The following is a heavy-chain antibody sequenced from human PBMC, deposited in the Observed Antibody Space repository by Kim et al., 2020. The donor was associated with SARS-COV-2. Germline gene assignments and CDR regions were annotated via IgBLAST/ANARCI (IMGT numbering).Heavy chain of an antibody. CDR2: IYSTSNYM. Sequence: GGSLRLSCAASGFIFSNYAMNWVRQAPGKGLEWVSSIYSTSNYMYYADSVKGRFTISRDNAKSSLYLQMTSLRAEDTAIYYCARWEGTGWGFDYWGQGTL. CDR3: ARWEGTGWGFDY. D-gene: IGHD6-19*01. CDR1: GFIFSNYA. J-gene: IGHJ4*02. V-gene: IGHV3-21*01.